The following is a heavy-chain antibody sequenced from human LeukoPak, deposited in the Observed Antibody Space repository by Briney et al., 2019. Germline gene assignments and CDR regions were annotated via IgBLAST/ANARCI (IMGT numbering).Heavy chain of an antibody. J-gene: IGHJ4*02. Sequence: SETLSLTCTVSGGSISSYYWSWIRQPPGKGLEWIGYIYYSGSTNYNPSLKSRVTISVDTSKNQFSLKLSSVTAADTAVYYCAGGGYSDNRLDYWGQGTLVTVSS. CDR1: GGSISSYY. D-gene: IGHD6-13*01. CDR3: AGGGYSDNRLDY. CDR2: IYYSGST. V-gene: IGHV4-59*01.